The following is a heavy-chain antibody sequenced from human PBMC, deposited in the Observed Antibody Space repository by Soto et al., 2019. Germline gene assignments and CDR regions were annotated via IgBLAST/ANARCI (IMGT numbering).Heavy chain of an antibody. CDR1: GYTFTSYG. Sequence: GASVKVSCKASGYTFTSYGISWVRQAPGQGLEWMGWISAYNGNTNYAQKLQGRVTMTTDTSTSTAYMELRSLRSDDTAVYYCARTAGGFITMGTGPYDYWGQGTLVTVS. CDR2: ISAYNGNT. CDR3: ARTAGGFITMGTGPYDY. D-gene: IGHD3-10*01. J-gene: IGHJ4*02. V-gene: IGHV1-18*01.